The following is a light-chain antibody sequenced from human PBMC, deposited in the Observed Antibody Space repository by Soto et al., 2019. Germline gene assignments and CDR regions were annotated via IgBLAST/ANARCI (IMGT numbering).Light chain of an antibody. CDR3: SSYTSSSTLV. CDR2: DVS. V-gene: IGLV2-14*01. Sequence: QSALTQPASVSGSPGQSITISCTGTSSDVGGYNYVSWYQQHPGKAPKLMIYDVSNRPSGVSNRFSGSKSGNTASLTISGLQAEDYADYYCSSYTSSSTLVFGTGTELTVL. J-gene: IGLJ1*01. CDR1: SSDVGGYNY.